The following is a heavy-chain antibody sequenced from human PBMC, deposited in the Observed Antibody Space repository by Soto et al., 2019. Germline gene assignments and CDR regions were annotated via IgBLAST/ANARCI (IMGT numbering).Heavy chain of an antibody. V-gene: IGHV4-39*02. CDR1: GGSISGSPYH. J-gene: IGHJ4*02. CDR2: IDDSGKV. CDR3: AIPPPIEVAGPDY. Sequence: SETLSLTCTVFGGSISGSPYHWGWIRQPPGKGLEWIGSIDDSGKVYYNPSLTGRATLLVDTSKNRFSLNLNSVTAADTAVYYCAIPPPIEVAGPDYWGQGTLVTVSS. D-gene: IGHD6-19*01.